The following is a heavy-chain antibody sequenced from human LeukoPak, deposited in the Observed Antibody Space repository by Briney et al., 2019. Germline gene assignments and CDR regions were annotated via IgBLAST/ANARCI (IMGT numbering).Heavy chain of an antibody. J-gene: IGHJ5*02. Sequence: GGSLRLSCSASGFTFSSYAMYWVRQAPGKGLEYVSTISSTGGSTYYADSVKGRFIISRDNPRNTLYLQMNILRTEDTAVYYCAKEGTPQVSTWYDLWGQGTQVIVSS. CDR1: GFTFSSYA. CDR3: AKEGTPQVSTWYDL. V-gene: IGHV3-64*04. D-gene: IGHD3-10*01. CDR2: ISSTGGST.